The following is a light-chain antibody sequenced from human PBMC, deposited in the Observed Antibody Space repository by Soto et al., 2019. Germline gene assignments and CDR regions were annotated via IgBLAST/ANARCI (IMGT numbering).Light chain of an antibody. V-gene: IGKV3-15*01. Sequence: EIVMTQSPATLSMSPGERATLSCRASQSVGTNVAWFQQKPGQPLRLLMYGAATWASGIPVRFSGSGFGTDFTLTISRLEPEDFALYYCQHYAGGSRITFGQGTRLEIK. CDR3: QHYAGGSRIT. CDR2: GAA. CDR1: QSVGTN. J-gene: IGKJ5*01.